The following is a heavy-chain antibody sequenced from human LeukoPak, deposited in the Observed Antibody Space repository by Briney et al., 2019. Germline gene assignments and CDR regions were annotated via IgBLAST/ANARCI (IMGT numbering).Heavy chain of an antibody. J-gene: IGHJ4*02. CDR1: GFTFDDYA. CDR2: TSWNSGSI. Sequence: GGSLRLSCAASGFTFDDYAMHWVRQAPGKGLEWVSGTSWNSGSIGYADSVKGRFTISRDNAKNSLYLQMNSLRAEDTALYYCAKDRSGSYYVGFDYWGQGTLVTVSS. CDR3: AKDRSGSYYVGFDY. V-gene: IGHV3-9*01. D-gene: IGHD1-26*01.